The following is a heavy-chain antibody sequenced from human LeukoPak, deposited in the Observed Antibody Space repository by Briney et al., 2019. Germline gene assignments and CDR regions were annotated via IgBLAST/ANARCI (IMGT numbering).Heavy chain of an antibody. V-gene: IGHV3-30-3*01. CDR3: AKVERSWSLNWFDP. CDR2: ISFDGSKK. Sequence: GKSLRLSCAASGFPFRSFAMHWVRQAPGKGLEWVAVISFDGSKKYYADSVKGRFTISRDNSKNTLYLQMNSLRAEDTAVYYCAKVERSWSLNWFDPWGQGTLVTVSS. CDR1: GFPFRSFA. D-gene: IGHD2-15*01. J-gene: IGHJ5*02.